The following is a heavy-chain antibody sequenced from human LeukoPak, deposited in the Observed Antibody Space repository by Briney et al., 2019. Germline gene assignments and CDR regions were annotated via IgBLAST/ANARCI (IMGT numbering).Heavy chain of an antibody. Sequence: GGSLRLSCAGAGFSITDQHMEGVREAPGKGREGIGRSRTTKPNSSTTQYAASARRRSPISTHDSQTSLYLQLNSLKTADTAVYYCVRVVTTGSGWYHFDNWGLGTLVTVSS. CDR1: GFSITDQH. J-gene: IGHJ4*02. CDR2: SRTTKPNSSTT. CDR3: VRVVTTGSGWYHFDN. D-gene: IGHD6-13*01. V-gene: IGHV3-72*01.